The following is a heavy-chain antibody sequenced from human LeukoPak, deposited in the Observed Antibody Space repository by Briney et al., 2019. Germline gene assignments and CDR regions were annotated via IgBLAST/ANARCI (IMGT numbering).Heavy chain of an antibody. V-gene: IGHV4-4*07. J-gene: IGHJ4*02. D-gene: IGHD6-6*01. CDR3: AREYSSSSDSYFDY. CDR1: GGSISSYY. CDR2: IYTSGST. Sequence: SETLSLTCTVSGGSISSYYWSWIRQPAGKGLEWIGRIYTSGSTNYNPSLKSRVTMSVDTSKNQFSLKLSSVTAADTAVYYCAREYSSSSDSYFDYWGQGTLVTVSS.